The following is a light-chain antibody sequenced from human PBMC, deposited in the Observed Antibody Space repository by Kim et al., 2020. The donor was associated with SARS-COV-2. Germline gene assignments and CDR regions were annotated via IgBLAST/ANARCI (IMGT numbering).Light chain of an antibody. CDR3: AAWDGSMTGV. Sequence: PGQRVTIPCSGSSSNIGSNAVNWYQHLPGTAPKLVIYGNDQRPSGVPARFSGSKSGTSASLAISGLQSEDEADYYCAAWDGSMTGVFGTGTKVTVL. CDR2: GND. CDR1: SSNIGSNA. J-gene: IGLJ1*01. V-gene: IGLV1-44*01.